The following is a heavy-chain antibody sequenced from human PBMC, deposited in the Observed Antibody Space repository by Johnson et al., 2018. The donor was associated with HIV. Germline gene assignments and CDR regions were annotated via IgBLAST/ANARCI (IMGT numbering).Heavy chain of an antibody. CDR1: GFNFRTYG. CDR2: INNNGRII. Sequence: VQLVESGGGVVRPGGSLRLSCAASGFNFRTYGIHWVRQAPGKGLEWVSYINNNGRIIYCADSVKGRFTISRDHSKTTLYLQMNSRGAEDTALYYCARAFLHSSGWGPALPDAFDIWGQGTMVTVSS. CDR3: ARAFLHSSGWGPALPDAFDI. D-gene: IGHD6-19*01. V-gene: IGHV3-48*01. J-gene: IGHJ3*02.